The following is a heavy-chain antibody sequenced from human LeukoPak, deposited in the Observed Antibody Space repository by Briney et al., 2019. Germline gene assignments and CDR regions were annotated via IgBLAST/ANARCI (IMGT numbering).Heavy chain of an antibody. D-gene: IGHD1-14*01. CDR2: IYYSGST. J-gene: IGHJ5*02. CDR3: ARQKSTTGNWFDP. Sequence: SETLSLTCAVYGGSFSGYYWSWIRQPPGKGLEWIGSIYYSGSTYYNPSLKSRVTISVDTSKNQFSLKLSSVTAADTAVYYCARQKSTTGNWFDPWGQGTLVTVSS. CDR1: GGSFSGYY. V-gene: IGHV4-34*01.